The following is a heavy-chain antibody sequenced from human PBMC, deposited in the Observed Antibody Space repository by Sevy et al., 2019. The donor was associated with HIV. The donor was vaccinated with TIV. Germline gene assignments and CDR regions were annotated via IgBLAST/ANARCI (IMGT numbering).Heavy chain of an antibody. J-gene: IGHJ6*03. CDR2: IRKKVNGYTT. V-gene: IGHV3-72*01. CDR1: GFIFSDQY. Sequence: GGSLRLSCAASGFIFSDQYMDWVRQAPGNGLEWVGRIRKKVNGYTTEYAASVKGRFIISRDDSNNLLYLQMNSLKTEDTAVYYCARDLAGAPYVDAWGRGTTVTVSS. CDR3: ARDLAGAPYVDA. D-gene: IGHD1-26*01.